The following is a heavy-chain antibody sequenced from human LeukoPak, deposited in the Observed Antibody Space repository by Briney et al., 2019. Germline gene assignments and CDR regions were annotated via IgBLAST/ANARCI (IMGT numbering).Heavy chain of an antibody. CDR3: AKDRIGHDSSGYFFFDY. D-gene: IGHD3-22*01. CDR2: ISGTGGST. CDR1: GFSFSRYA. J-gene: IGHJ4*02. Sequence: QAGGSLRLSCAASGFSFSRYAMSWVRQAPGKGLEWVSAISGTGGSTYYADSVKGRFTISRDNSKNTLYLQMNSLRAEDTAVYHCAKDRIGHDSSGYFFFDYWGQGTLVTVSS. V-gene: IGHV3-23*01.